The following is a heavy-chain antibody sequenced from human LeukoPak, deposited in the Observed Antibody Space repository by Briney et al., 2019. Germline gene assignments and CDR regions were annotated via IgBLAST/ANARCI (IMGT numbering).Heavy chain of an antibody. CDR3: ARRSSSWPRNLAFDI. CDR2: INHSGST. CDR1: GGSFSGYY. J-gene: IGHJ3*02. V-gene: IGHV4-34*01. Sequence: SETLSLTCAVYGGSFSGYYWSWIRQPPGKGLEWIGEINHSGSTNYNPSLKSRVTISVDTSKNQFSLKLSSVTAADTAVYYCARRSSSWPRNLAFDIWGQGTMVTVSS. D-gene: IGHD6-13*01.